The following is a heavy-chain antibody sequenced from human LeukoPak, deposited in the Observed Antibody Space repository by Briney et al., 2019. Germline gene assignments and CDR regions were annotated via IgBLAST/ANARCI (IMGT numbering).Heavy chain of an antibody. CDR1: GFTFSSNW. CDR3: ARGLSDSWFYFAS. CDR2: INCDGTSI. J-gene: IGHJ4*02. V-gene: IGHV3-74*01. D-gene: IGHD6-13*01. Sequence: GSLRLSCTASGFTFSSNWMHWVRQVPGNGPVWVSRINCDGTSISYAESVKGRFTISRDNAKNTLYLQMNSLRAEDTAVYHCARGLSDSWFYFASWGQGTLVTVSS.